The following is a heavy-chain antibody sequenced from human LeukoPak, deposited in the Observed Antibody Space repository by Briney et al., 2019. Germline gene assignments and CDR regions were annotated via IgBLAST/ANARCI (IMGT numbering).Heavy chain of an antibody. CDR2: INPSGGST. Sequence: ASVEVSCKASGYTFTSYYMHWVRQAPGQGLEWMGIINPSGGSTNYAQKFQDRVTMTRDTSTSTVYMELSSLRSEDTAVYYCAREDRSGSASHGMDVWGQGTTVTVSS. J-gene: IGHJ6*02. V-gene: IGHV1-46*01. CDR1: GYTFTSYY. D-gene: IGHD3-10*01. CDR3: AREDRSGSASHGMDV.